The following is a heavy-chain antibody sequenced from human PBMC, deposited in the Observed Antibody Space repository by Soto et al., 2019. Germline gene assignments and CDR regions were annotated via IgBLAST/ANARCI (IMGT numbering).Heavy chain of an antibody. V-gene: IGHV1-8*02. CDR3: ARYIFARAFDF. CDR2: MNPNTGNR. Sequence: QVQLEQSGAEVKKPGASVKVSCKASGYTFSTYDINWVRQAPVQGPEWMGWMNPNTGNRGFAQKFQGRVTLTRDTSISPAYMELSSLTSEDTAVYYCARYIFARAFDFWGQGTLVTVSS. J-gene: IGHJ3*01. D-gene: IGHD2-21*01. CDR1: GYTFSTYD.